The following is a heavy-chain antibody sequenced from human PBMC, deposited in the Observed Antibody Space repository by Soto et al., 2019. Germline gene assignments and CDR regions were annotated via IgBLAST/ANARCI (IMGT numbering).Heavy chain of an antibody. Sequence: PSQTLSLTCAISGDRVSSNSAGWGGIIHSASRGLEWLGGTYYRSKWYNDYAVSVKSRITINPDTSKNQFSLQLNSVTPEDTAVYYCARTPGIAVAITVFDYWGQGTLVTVSS. D-gene: IGHD6-19*01. CDR3: ARTPGIAVAITVFDY. V-gene: IGHV6-1*01. J-gene: IGHJ4*02. CDR2: TYYRSKWYN. CDR1: GDRVSSNSAG.